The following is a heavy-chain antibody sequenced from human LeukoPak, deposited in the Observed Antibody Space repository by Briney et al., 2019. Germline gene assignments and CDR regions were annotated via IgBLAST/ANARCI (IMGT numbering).Heavy chain of an antibody. J-gene: IGHJ3*02. CDR3: ARQRRLGYCRTINCVDAFDI. D-gene: IGHD2-2*01. CDR2: NYSGGNT. CDR1: GFTVRGNH. Sequence: QPGGSLGLSCAASGFTVRGNHMSWVRQAPGTGLEWVSVNYSGGNTYYADSVKGRFTISRDNSKNTLYLQMNSLRAEDTTVYYCARQRRLGYCRTINCVDAFDIWGQGTMVIVSS. V-gene: IGHV3-66*04.